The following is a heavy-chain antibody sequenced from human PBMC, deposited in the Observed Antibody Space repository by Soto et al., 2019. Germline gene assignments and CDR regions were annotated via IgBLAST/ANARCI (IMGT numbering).Heavy chain of an antibody. CDR3: ARGGYHASTGYAI. Sequence: GGSLRLSCAASGFTFSSYAMSWVRQAPGKGLEWVSGISVSGSTTYYADSVKGRFTISRDNSKNTLYLQMSSLRAEDTAVYYFARGGYHASTGYAIWGQRTLDTGSS. CDR2: ISVSGSTT. CDR1: GFTFSSYA. J-gene: IGHJ4*01. D-gene: IGHD3-22*01. V-gene: IGHV3-23*01.